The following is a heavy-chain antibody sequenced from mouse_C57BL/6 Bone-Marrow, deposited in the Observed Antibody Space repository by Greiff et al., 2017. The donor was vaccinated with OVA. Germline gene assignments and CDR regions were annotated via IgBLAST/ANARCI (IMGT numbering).Heavy chain of an antibody. Sequence: EVKLMESGGGLVKPGGSLKLSCAASGFTFSSYTMSWVRQTPEKRLEWVATISGGGGNTYYPDNVKGRFTISRDNAKNNLYLQMSHLKSEDTAMYYCARRRAWFAYWGQGTLVTVSA. CDR3: ARRRAWFAY. J-gene: IGHJ3*01. CDR2: ISGGGGNT. V-gene: IGHV5-4*03. CDR1: GFTFSSYT.